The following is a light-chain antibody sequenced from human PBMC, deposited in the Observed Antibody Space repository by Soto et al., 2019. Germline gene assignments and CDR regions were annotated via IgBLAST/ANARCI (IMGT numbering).Light chain of an antibody. V-gene: IGKV3-20*01. Sequence: EIVLTQSPATLSSSPGERATLSCRASQSVRSYLAWYQQKPGQAPRLLIYDASNRATGIPDRFSGSGSGTDFTLTISRLEPEDFAVYYCQQYGSSGTFGQGTKVDIK. CDR2: DAS. J-gene: IGKJ1*01. CDR1: QSVRSY. CDR3: QQYGSSGT.